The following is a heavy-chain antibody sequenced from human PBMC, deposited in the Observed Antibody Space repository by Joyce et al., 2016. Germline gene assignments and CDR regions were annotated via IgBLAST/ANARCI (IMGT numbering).Heavy chain of an antibody. Sequence: QVQLEQSGAEVKKPGSSVRVSCKASGGTFISYTITWVRQAPGQGLEWMGRIIPSLGTTYYAQKFQGRVTITADKSTSTAYMELSSLTSEDTAVYYCATDRLASYYYYIDVWGKGTTVTVSS. CDR1: GGTFISYT. CDR3: ATDRLASYYYYIDV. CDR2: IIPSLGTT. J-gene: IGHJ6*03. V-gene: IGHV1-69*08.